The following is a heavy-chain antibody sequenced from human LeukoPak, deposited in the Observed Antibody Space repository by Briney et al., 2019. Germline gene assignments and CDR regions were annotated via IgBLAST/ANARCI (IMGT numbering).Heavy chain of an antibody. D-gene: IGHD2/OR15-2a*01. V-gene: IGHV3-66*02. J-gene: IGHJ4*02. CDR3: AREGGTFAYYFDD. CDR2: IYTGGST. CDR1: GFTVSSKY. Sequence: GGSLRLSCAASGFTVSSKYMNWVRQAPGKGLEWVSVIYTGGSTYYADSVKGRFTISRYNSKNTVYLQMNSLKAEDTAMYYCAREGGTFAYYFDDWGQGTLVTVSS.